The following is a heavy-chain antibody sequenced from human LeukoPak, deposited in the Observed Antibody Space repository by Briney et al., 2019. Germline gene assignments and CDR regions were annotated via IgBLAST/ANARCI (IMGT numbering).Heavy chain of an antibody. CDR3: ARRGRYSSSSYFDY. CDR1: GGSISSGGYY. J-gene: IGHJ4*02. CDR2: IYYSGST. V-gene: IGHV4-31*03. D-gene: IGHD6-13*01. Sequence: SETLSLTCTVSGGSISSGGYYWSWIRQHPGKGLEWIGYIYYSGSTHYNPSLKSRVTISVDTSKNQFSLKLSSVTAADTAVYYCARRGRYSSSSYFDYWGQGTLVTVSS.